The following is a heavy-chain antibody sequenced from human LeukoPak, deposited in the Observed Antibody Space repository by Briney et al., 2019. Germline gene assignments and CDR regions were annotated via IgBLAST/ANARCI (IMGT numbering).Heavy chain of an antibody. CDR2: ISSSGSTI. CDR3: ARSKYYDSSGLDYFDY. V-gene: IGHV3-48*03. D-gene: IGHD3-22*01. CDR1: GFTFSSYE. Sequence: GGSLRLSCAASGFTFSSYEMNWVRQAPGKGLEWVSYISSSGSTIYYADSVKGRFTISRDNAKNSLYLQMNSLRAEDMALYYCARSKYYDSSGLDYFDYWGQGTLVTVSS. J-gene: IGHJ4*02.